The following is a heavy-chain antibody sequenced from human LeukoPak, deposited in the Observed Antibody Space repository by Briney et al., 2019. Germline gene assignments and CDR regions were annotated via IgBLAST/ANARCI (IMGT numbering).Heavy chain of an antibody. Sequence: PSETLSLTCTVSGGSISSSSYYWGWIRQPPGKGLEWIGSIYYSGSTYYNPSPKSRVTISVDTSKNQFSLKLSSVTAADTAVYYCARDRYCSSTSCYREAFDIWGQGTMVTVSS. D-gene: IGHD2-2*02. J-gene: IGHJ3*02. CDR2: IYYSGST. V-gene: IGHV4-39*07. CDR1: GGSISSSSYY. CDR3: ARDRYCSSTSCYREAFDI.